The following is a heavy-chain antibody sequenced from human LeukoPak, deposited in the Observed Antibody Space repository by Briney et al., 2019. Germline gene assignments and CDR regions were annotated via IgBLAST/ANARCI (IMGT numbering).Heavy chain of an antibody. Sequence: GASVKVSCKASGYTFTSCGNSWDRQAPAQGLERMGWISAYNGNTNYAQKLQGRVTMTTDTSTSTAYMELRRLRSDDTAVYYCARLPRKYQLPGQYYYYMDVWGKGTTVTISS. V-gene: IGHV1-18*01. CDR1: GYTFTSCG. CDR2: ISAYNGNT. CDR3: ARLPRKYQLPGQYYYYMDV. D-gene: IGHD2-2*01. J-gene: IGHJ6*03.